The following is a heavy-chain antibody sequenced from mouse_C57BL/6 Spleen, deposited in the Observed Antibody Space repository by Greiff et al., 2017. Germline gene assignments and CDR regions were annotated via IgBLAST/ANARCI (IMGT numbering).Heavy chain of an antibody. CDR2: IYPGSGST. J-gene: IGHJ4*01. Sequence: VKLQQPGAELVKPGASVKMSCKASGYTFTSYWITWVKQRPGQGLEWIGDIYPGSGSTNYNEKFKSKATLTVDTSSSTAYMQLSSLNSEDSAVYYCARTRQLSLNYAMDYWGQGTSVTVSS. D-gene: IGHD3-2*02. CDR1: GYTFTSYW. V-gene: IGHV1-55*01. CDR3: ARTRQLSLNYAMDY.